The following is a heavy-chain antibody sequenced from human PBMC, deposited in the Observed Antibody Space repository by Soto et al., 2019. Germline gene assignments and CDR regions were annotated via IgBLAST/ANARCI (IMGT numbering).Heavy chain of an antibody. V-gene: IGHV3-30*18. D-gene: IGHD2-2*02. CDR2: ISYDGSNK. CDR3: AKDPEPLYTHRPVQPLDY. CDR1: GFTFSSYG. J-gene: IGHJ4*02. Sequence: PGGSLRLSCAASGFTFSSYGMHWVRQAPGKGLEWVAVISYDGSNKYYADSVKGRFTISRDNSKNTLYLQMNSLRAEDTAVYYCAKDPEPLYTHRPVQPLDYWGQGTLVTVSS.